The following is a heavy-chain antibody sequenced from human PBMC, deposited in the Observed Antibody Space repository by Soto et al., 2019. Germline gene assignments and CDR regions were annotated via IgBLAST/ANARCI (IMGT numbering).Heavy chain of an antibody. V-gene: IGHV1-8*01. CDR1: GYTFTNYD. J-gene: IGHJ4*02. CDR2: MSPNSGRT. D-gene: IGHD3-3*01. Sequence: QVQLVQSGPEVKKPGASMRVSCKTSGYTFTNYDIHWVRQATGQGLEWIGWMSPNSGRTGFAQRFQDRVNMTSNPSISTAYMNLASLTSEDTAVYYCARGLDFWSGYSRADSWGQGTLVTVSS. CDR3: ARGLDFWSGYSRADS.